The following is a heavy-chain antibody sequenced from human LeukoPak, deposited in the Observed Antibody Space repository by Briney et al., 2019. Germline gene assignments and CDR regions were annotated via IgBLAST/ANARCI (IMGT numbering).Heavy chain of an antibody. J-gene: IGHJ6*03. Sequence: SETLSLTCAVYGGSFSGYYWSWIRQPPGKGLEWIGEINHSGSTNYNPSLKSRVTISVDTSKNQFSLKLSSVTAADTAVYYCARNRDYYDSSGYHYHYYYYMDVWGKGTTVTVSS. CDR1: GGSFSGYY. CDR2: INHSGST. CDR3: ARNRDYYDSSGYHYHYYYYMDV. D-gene: IGHD3-22*01. V-gene: IGHV4-34*01.